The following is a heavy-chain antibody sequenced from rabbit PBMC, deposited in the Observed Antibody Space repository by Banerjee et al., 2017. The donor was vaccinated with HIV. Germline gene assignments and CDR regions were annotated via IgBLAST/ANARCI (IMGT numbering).Heavy chain of an antibody. CDR2: IYASSSGST. V-gene: IGHV1S40*01. D-gene: IGHD3-1*01. Sequence: QSLEESGGDLVKPGASLTLTCTASGFPFSSYYMYWVRQAPGKGLEWIACIYASSSGSTYYASWSRGRFTFSKTSSITVTLLLPSLSVADTALYFCSRKFAISVLYYGMVLRGPRTLLTV. CDR1: GFPFSSYY. J-gene: IGHJ6*01. CDR3: SRKFAISVLYYGMVL.